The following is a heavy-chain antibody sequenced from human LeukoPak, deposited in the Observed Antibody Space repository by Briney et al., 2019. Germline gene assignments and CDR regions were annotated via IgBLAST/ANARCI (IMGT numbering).Heavy chain of an antibody. CDR3: ARDLTYSDILTGYSD. D-gene: IGHD3-9*01. CDR2: ISYDGSNK. V-gene: IGHV3-30*04. Sequence: GGSLSLSCAASGVTFSSYARPWVRQAPGKGLEWVAVISYDGSNKYYTDSVKGKFTISRDKSKNTLYLQRNSVRAEDTAVCYCARDLTYSDILTGYSDWGQGTLVTVSS. J-gene: IGHJ4*02. CDR1: GVTFSSYA.